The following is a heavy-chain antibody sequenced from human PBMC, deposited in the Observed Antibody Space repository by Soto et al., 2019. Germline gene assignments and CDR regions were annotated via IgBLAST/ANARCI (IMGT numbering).Heavy chain of an antibody. CDR1: GGTFSSYA. Sequence: SVKVSCKASGGTFSSYAISWVRQAPGQGLEWMGGIIPIFGTANYAQKFQGRVTITADKSTSTAYMELSSLRSEDTAVYYCARVPEMATITSYFDYWGQGTLVTVSS. CDR2: IIPIFGTA. V-gene: IGHV1-69*06. J-gene: IGHJ4*02. CDR3: ARVPEMATITSYFDY. D-gene: IGHD5-12*01.